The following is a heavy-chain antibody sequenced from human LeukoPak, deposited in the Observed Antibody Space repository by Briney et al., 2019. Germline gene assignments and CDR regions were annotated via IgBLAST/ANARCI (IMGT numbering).Heavy chain of an antibody. CDR3: ARGEGGYNYAF. CDR2: INPADSDT. CDR1: GYSFTSYW. Sequence: GESLKISCKASGYSFTSYWIAWVRQIPGKGLEWMGIINPADSDTRYSLSIQGQVTISSDRSISTAYLQWSSLKASDSAIYYCARGEGGYNYAFWGQGTLVSVSS. J-gene: IGHJ4*02. V-gene: IGHV5-51*01. D-gene: IGHD5-24*01.